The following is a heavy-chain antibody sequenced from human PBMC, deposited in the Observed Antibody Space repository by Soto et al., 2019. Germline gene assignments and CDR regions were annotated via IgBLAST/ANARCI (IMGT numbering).Heavy chain of an antibody. CDR2: ISGTSDSI. Sequence: PGGSLRLSFAASGFTFSDYYMSWIRQVPGKGLEWVAYISGTSDSIPYADSVKGRFTISRDNAKNSLYLQMNSLRAEDTAVYYCARVAVVTAAGTSDYWGQGTLVTVSS. CDR1: GFTFSDYY. CDR3: ARVAVVTAAGTSDY. J-gene: IGHJ4*02. D-gene: IGHD6-13*01. V-gene: IGHV3-11*06.